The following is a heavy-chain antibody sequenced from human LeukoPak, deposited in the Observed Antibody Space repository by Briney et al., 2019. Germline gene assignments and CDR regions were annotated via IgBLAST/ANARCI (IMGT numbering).Heavy chain of an antibody. D-gene: IGHD3-3*01. CDR1: GGTFSSYA. J-gene: IGHJ5*02. V-gene: IGHV1-69*01. CDR2: ITPIFGTA. CDR3: ARATMRGFLDRFDP. Sequence: SSVTVSCKASGGTFSSYAISWVRQAPGQGLEWMGGITPIFGTANYAQKFQGRVTITADESTSTAYMELSSLRSEDTAVYYCARATMRGFLDRFDPWGQGTLVTVSS.